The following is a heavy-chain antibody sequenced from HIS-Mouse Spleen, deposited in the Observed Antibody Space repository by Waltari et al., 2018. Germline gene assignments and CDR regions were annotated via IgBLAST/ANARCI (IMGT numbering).Heavy chain of an antibody. CDR1: GGSISSSSYY. CDR2: IYYSRST. Sequence: QLQLQESGPGLVKPSETLSLTCTVSGGSISSSSYYWGWIRQPPGKGLEWIGSIYYSRSTYYNPSLKSRVTISVDTSKNQFSLKLSSVTAADTAVYYCARKIPYSSSWYDWYFDLWGRGTLVTVSS. D-gene: IGHD6-13*01. V-gene: IGHV4-39*07. J-gene: IGHJ2*01. CDR3: ARKIPYSSSWYDWYFDL.